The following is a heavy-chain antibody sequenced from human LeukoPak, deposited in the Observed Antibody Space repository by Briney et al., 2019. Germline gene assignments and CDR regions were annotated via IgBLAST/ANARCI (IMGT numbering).Heavy chain of an antibody. D-gene: IGHD3-3*01. Sequence: GESLQISCQGSGYSFTSYWIGWVRQMPGKGLEWMGIIYPGDSDTRYSPPFQGQVTISADKSISTAYLQWSSLKASDTAMYYCARVGYDFWSGPDYWGQGTLVTVSS. V-gene: IGHV5-51*01. CDR1: GYSFTSYW. J-gene: IGHJ4*02. CDR2: IYPGDSDT. CDR3: ARVGYDFWSGPDY.